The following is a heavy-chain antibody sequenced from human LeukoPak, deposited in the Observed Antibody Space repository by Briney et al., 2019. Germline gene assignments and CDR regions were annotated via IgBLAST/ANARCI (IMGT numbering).Heavy chain of an antibody. CDR3: ARDPYSSGWYKDAFDI. CDR2: ISGSSSYI. D-gene: IGHD6-19*01. V-gene: IGHV3-21*01. CDR1: GFTFSSYS. J-gene: IGHJ3*02. Sequence: GGSLRLSCAASGFTFSSYSMNWVRQAPGKGLEWASSISGSSSYINYADSVKGRFTISRDNAQNSLFLQLNSLRAEDTAVYYCARDPYSSGWYKDAFDIWGQGTMVTVSS.